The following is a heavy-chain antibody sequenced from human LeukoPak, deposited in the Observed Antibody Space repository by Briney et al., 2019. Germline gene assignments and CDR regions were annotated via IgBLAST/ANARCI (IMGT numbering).Heavy chain of an antibody. D-gene: IGHD6-19*01. CDR2: INPNSGGT. CDR1: GYTFTGYY. J-gene: IGHJ4*02. Sequence: ASVKVSCKASGYTFTGYYMHWVRQAPGQGLEWMGWINPNSGGTNYAQKFQGRVTMTRDTSISTAYMELSRLRSDDTAVCYCARVSFGIAVAGADYWGQGTLVTVSS. V-gene: IGHV1-2*02. CDR3: ARVSFGIAVAGADY.